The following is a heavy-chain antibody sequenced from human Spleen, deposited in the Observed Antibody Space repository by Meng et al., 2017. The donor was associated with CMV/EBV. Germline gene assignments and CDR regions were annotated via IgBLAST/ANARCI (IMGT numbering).Heavy chain of an antibody. D-gene: IGHD2/OR15-2a*01. Sequence: TLSSYAISWVRQAPGQGLEWMGNISPVFGATNYAPTFQGRVTINTDTSTNTAYMELSSLRSEDTAVYYCAREDPGRYCNTNVCFGFDYWGQGTLVTVSS. V-gene: IGHV1-69*05. J-gene: IGHJ4*02. CDR2: ISPVFGAT. CDR3: AREDPGRYCNTNVCFGFDY. CDR1: TLSSYA.